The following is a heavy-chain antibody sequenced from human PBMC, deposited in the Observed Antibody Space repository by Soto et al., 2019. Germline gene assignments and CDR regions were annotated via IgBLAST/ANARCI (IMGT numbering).Heavy chain of an antibody. CDR1: GYTFTSYG. V-gene: IGHV1-18*01. CDR2: ISAYNGNT. D-gene: IGHD3-22*01. Sequence: ASVKVSCKASGYTFTSYGISWVRQAPGQGLEWMGWISAYNGNTNYAQKLQGRVTMTTDTSTSTAYMELRSLRSDDTAVYYCARDNDYYDSSGFPHDDWGQGTRVTVSS. CDR3: ARDNDYYDSSGFPHDD. J-gene: IGHJ4*02.